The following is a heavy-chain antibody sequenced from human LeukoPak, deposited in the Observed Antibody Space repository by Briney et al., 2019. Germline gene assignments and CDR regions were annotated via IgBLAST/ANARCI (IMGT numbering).Heavy chain of an antibody. J-gene: IGHJ5*02. V-gene: IGHV1-8*01. CDR3: GEGDWDLDL. D-gene: IGHD3/OR15-3a*01. Sequence: ASVKVSCKASGYTFNRYDINWVRQATGQGLEWMGWMNPHTGNSRFTQKFQGRLTMTRNTSITTAYMELSSLTSEDMAIYYCGEGDWDLDLWGQGTQVTVSS. CDR2: MNPHTGNS. CDR1: GYTFNRYD.